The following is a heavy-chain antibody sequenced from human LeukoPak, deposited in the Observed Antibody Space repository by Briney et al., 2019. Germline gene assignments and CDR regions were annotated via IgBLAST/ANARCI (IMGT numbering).Heavy chain of an antibody. V-gene: IGHV3-23*01. Sequence: PGGSLRLSCVASGFTFGSYAMSWVRQAPGKGLEWVSLISGNGVGTDYADSVKSRFTISGDNSKNTLCLQMNSLRAEDTAVYYCAFRGKVTVTTKGAFDFWGQGTMVTASS. CDR1: GFTFGSYA. D-gene: IGHD4-17*01. CDR2: ISGNGVGT. J-gene: IGHJ3*01. CDR3: AFRGKVTVTTKGAFDF.